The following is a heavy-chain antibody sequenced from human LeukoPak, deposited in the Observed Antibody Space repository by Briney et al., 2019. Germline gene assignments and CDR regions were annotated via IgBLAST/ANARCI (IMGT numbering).Heavy chain of an antibody. J-gene: IGHJ4*02. V-gene: IGHV3-23*01. CDR2: ISGSGGST. CDR1: GFTFSTYG. CDR3: AKDTGPLMITFGGVVISYFDY. D-gene: IGHD3-16*01. Sequence: GGSLRLSCAASGFTFSTYGMSWLRQAPGKGLEWVSTISGSGGSTYYADSVKGRFTVSRDNSKNTLSLQMNSLSAEDTAVYYCAKDTGPLMITFGGVVISYFDYWGQGALVTVSS.